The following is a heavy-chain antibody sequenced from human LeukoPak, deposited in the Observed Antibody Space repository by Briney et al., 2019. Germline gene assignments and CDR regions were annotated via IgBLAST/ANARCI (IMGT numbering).Heavy chain of an antibody. CDR3: ARKGLLGSGKPWFDP. J-gene: IGHJ5*02. Sequence: ASVKVSCKASEYTFTSYDINWVRQASGQGLEWMGWMNPNSGNTASAQKFQGRVTMTRNTSISTAYMELTGLRSEDTAMYFCARKGLLGSGKPWFDPWGQGTLVTVSS. V-gene: IGHV1-8*01. CDR2: MNPNSGNT. D-gene: IGHD2-15*01. CDR1: EYTFTSYD.